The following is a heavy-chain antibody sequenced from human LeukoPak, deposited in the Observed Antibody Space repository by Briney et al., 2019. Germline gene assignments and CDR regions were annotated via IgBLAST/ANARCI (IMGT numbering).Heavy chain of an antibody. V-gene: IGHV3-30*01. Sequence: PGGSLRLSCAASGFTFSNYAMHWVRQAPGKGLEWVAVISFDATKEYFAKSVKGRFTISRDNSKSTLFLQMHSLRVEDTALYFCARFKGGSNTTQKNAFDIWGRGTVVTVSS. J-gene: IGHJ3*02. CDR2: ISFDATKE. CDR3: ARFKGGSNTTQKNAFDI. D-gene: IGHD1-1*01. CDR1: GFTFSNYA.